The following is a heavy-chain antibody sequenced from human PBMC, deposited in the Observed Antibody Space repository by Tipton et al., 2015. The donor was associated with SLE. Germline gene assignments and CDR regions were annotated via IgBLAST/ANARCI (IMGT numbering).Heavy chain of an antibody. CDR1: GDFISNVGYY. CDR3: ASSSGSMVTTWYVDL. D-gene: IGHD4-17*01. V-gene: IGHV4-31*03. CDR2: MYYNGRTD. J-gene: IGHJ2*01. Sequence: TLSLTCTVSGDFISNVGYYWTWIRQFPGKGLEYIGSMYYNGRTDYYNPSLESRVSISLDTAKNQFSLKLSSVTAADTAVYYCASSSGSMVTTWYVDLWGRGTLVTVAS.